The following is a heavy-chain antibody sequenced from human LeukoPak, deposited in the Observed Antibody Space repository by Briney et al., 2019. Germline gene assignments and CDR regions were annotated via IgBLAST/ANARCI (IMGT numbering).Heavy chain of an antibody. V-gene: IGHV1-46*01. CDR2: INPSGGST. CDR1: GNTFTSYY. D-gene: IGHD5-24*01. Sequence: ASVKVSCKASGNTFTSYYMHWVRQAPGQGLEWMGIINPSGGSTSYAQKFQGRVTMTRDMSTSTVYMGLSSLRSEDTAVYYCARSTIEGDAFDIWGQGTMVTVSS. CDR3: ARSTIEGDAFDI. J-gene: IGHJ3*02.